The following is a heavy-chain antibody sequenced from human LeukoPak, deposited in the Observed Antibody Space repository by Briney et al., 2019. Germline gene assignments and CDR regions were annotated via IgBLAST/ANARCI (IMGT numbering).Heavy chain of an antibody. J-gene: IGHJ6*02. CDR1: GFTFDDYA. Sequence: GGSLRLSCAASGFTFDDYAMHWVRQAPGKGLEWVSLISGDGDSTYYADSVKGRFTISRDNSKNSLYLQMNSLRTEDTALYYCAKGIGYCSSTSCYGGVYYYGMDVWGQGTTVTVSS. D-gene: IGHD2-2*01. V-gene: IGHV3-43*02. CDR3: AKGIGYCSSTSCYGGVYYYGMDV. CDR2: ISGDGDST.